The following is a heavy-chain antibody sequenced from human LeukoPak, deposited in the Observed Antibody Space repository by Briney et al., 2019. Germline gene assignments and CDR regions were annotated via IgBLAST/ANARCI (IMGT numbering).Heavy chain of an antibody. D-gene: IGHD2-2*01. CDR1: GYTFTSYG. J-gene: IGHJ3*02. Sequence: ASVKVSCKASGYTFTSYGISWVRQAPGQGLEWMGWISAYNGNTNYAQKLQGRVTMTTDTSTSTAYMGLRSLRSDDTAVYYCARDLFCSSTSCYNAFDIWGQGTMVTVSS. CDR3: ARDLFCSSTSCYNAFDI. V-gene: IGHV1-18*01. CDR2: ISAYNGNT.